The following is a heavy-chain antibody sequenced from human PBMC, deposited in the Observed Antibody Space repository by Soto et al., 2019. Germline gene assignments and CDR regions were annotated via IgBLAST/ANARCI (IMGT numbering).Heavy chain of an antibody. CDR2: ISYDGSNK. J-gene: IGHJ6*02. CDR1: GFTFSSYG. CDR3: VKDRGIAVAGPLYYYYYYGMDV. Sequence: GGSLRLSCAASGFTFSSYGMHWVRQAPGKGLEWVAVISYDGSNKYYADSVKGRFTISRDNSKNTLYLQMNSLRAEDTAVYYCVKDRGIAVAGPLYYYYYYGMDVWGQGTTVTVSS. V-gene: IGHV3-30*18. D-gene: IGHD6-19*01.